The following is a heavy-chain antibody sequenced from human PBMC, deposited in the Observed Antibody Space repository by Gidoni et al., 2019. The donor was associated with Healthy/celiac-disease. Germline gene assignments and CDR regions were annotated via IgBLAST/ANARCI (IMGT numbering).Heavy chain of an antibody. Sequence: QVQLQQWGVGLLKPSETLSLTCAVYGGSFSGYYWSWIRQPPGKGLEWIGEINHSGSTNYNPSLKSRVTISVDTSKNQFSLKLSSVTAADTAVYYCARSIVVVVAVEDYFDYWGQGTLVTVSS. CDR3: ARSIVVVVAVEDYFDY. CDR2: INHSGST. D-gene: IGHD2-15*01. CDR1: GGSFSGYY. V-gene: IGHV4-34*01. J-gene: IGHJ4*02.